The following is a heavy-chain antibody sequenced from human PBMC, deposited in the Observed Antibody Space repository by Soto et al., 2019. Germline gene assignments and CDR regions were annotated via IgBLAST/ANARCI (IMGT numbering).Heavy chain of an antibody. CDR3: ATSYDSGFDP. CDR1: GYPFSKYG. D-gene: IGHD5-12*01. J-gene: IGHJ5*02. CDR2: IKPDNGDT. V-gene: IGHV1-18*04. Sequence: QLQLVQSGAEVERPGASVRVSCKAYGYPFSKYGISWIRQAPGQGLEWMGWIKPDNGDTNYAQKFQGRVTMTIDTSSNTAYMELRSLRSDDTAVYYCATSYDSGFDPWGQGTLVSVSS.